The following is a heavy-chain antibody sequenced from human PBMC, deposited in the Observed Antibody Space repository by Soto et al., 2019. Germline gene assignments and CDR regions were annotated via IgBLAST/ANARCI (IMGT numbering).Heavy chain of an antibody. J-gene: IGHJ4*02. Sequence: SETLSLTCAVSGGSISSGGYSWSWIRQPPGKGLEWIGYIYHSGSTYYNPSLKSRVTISVDRSKNQFPLKLSSVTAADTAVYYCARGPNPYYFDYWGQGTLVTVSS. V-gene: IGHV4-30-2*01. CDR1: GGSISSGGYS. CDR3: ARGPNPYYFDY. CDR2: IYHSGST.